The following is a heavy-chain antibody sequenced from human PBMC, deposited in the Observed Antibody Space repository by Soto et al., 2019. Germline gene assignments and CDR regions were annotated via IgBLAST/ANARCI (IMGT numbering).Heavy chain of an antibody. D-gene: IGHD4-17*01. CDR3: ARDGAMTTYFEYFQH. V-gene: IGHV3-53*01. CDR2: IYSGGRT. CDR1: GFTVSSNY. Sequence: EVQLVESGGGLIQPGGSLRLSCAASGFTVSSNYMSWVRQAPGKGLEWVSTIYSGGRTFYADSVKGRFTISRDNSTNTLYLEMNSLRAEDTAVYYCARDGAMTTYFEYFQHWGQGTLVTVSS. J-gene: IGHJ1*01.